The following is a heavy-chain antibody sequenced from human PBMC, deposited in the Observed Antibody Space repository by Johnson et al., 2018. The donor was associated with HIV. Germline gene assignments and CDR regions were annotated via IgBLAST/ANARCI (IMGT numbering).Heavy chain of an antibody. CDR2: LRCDGSSL. Sequence: VQLVESGGALVQPGGSLRLSCEVSGFTISSFWMHWVRQAPGKGLLWVSRLRCDGSSLCYADSVKGRFTISRDNSKNSLYLHMNSLRAEDTAVYYCSKSTRGNWDQDAFDIWCQGTMVTVSS. J-gene: IGHJ3*02. D-gene: IGHD7-27*01. CDR1: GFTISSFW. V-gene: IGHV3-74*02. CDR3: SKSTRGNWDQDAFDI.